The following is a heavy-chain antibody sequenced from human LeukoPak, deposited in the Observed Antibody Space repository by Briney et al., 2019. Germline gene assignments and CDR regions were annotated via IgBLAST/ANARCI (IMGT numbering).Heavy chain of an antibody. V-gene: IGHV3-21*01. Sequence: GGSLKLSCAASGFTFSSYSMNWVRQAPGKGLEWVSSISSSSSYIYYADSVKGRFTISRDNAKNSLYLRMNSLRAEDTAVYYCAREQYCSGGSCYFGYYFDYWGQGTLVTVSS. J-gene: IGHJ4*02. CDR1: GFTFSSYS. CDR2: ISSSSSYI. CDR3: AREQYCSGGSCYFGYYFDY. D-gene: IGHD2-15*01.